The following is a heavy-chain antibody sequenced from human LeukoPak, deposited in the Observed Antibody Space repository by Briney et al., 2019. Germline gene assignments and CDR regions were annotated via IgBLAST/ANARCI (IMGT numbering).Heavy chain of an antibody. CDR1: GGSISSGGYY. D-gene: IGHD2-2*01. J-gene: IGHJ6*02. Sequence: SETLSLTCTVSGGSISSGGYYWSWIRQHPGKGLEWIGYIYYSGSTYYNPSLKSRVTISVDTSKNQFSLKLSSVTAADTAVYYCARELVPAAKSPYYYYYGMDVWGQGTTVTVSS. CDR3: ARELVPAAKSPYYYYYGMDV. V-gene: IGHV4-31*03. CDR2: IYYSGST.